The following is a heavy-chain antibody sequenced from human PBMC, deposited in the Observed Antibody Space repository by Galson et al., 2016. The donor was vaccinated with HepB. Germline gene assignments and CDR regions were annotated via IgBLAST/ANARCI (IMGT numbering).Heavy chain of an antibody. CDR3: AKELWLFRHPGVGYLDY. Sequence: SLRLSCAASGFTFSRYGMHWVRRAPGKGLESVAIISFDGPNKYYADPVKGRFTISRDNSKNTLYLQMNSLRAEDTAVYYCAKELWLFRHPGVGYLDYWGQGTLVTVSS. CDR1: GFTFSRYG. CDR2: ISFDGPNK. V-gene: IGHV3-30*18. J-gene: IGHJ4*02. D-gene: IGHD2-21*01.